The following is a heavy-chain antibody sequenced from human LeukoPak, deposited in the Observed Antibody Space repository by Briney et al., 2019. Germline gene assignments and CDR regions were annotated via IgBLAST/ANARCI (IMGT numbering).Heavy chain of an antibody. D-gene: IGHD4-17*01. CDR2: ISSSSSYI. J-gene: IGHJ6*02. Sequence: PGGSLRLSCAASGFTFSSYSMNWVRQAPGKGLEWVSSISSSSSYIYYADSVKGRFTISRDNAKNSLYLQMNSLRAEDTAVYYCARDPDGDPAYYYYGMDVWGQGTTVTVSS. CDR3: ARDPDGDPAYYYYGMDV. V-gene: IGHV3-21*01. CDR1: GFTFSSYS.